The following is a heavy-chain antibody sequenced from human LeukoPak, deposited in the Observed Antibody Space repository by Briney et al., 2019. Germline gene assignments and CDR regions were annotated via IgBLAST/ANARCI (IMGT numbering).Heavy chain of an antibody. D-gene: IGHD2-15*01. CDR3: AREFCSGGSCYGRTVFYFDY. CDR2: IYYSGST. V-gene: IGHV4-30-4*01. Sequence: SQTLSLTCTVSGGSISSGDYYWSWIRQPPGKGLEWIGYIYYSGSTYYNPSLKSRVTISVDTSKNQFSLKLSSVTAADTAVYYCAREFCSGGSCYGRTVFYFDYWGQGTLVTVSS. CDR1: GGSISSGDYY. J-gene: IGHJ4*02.